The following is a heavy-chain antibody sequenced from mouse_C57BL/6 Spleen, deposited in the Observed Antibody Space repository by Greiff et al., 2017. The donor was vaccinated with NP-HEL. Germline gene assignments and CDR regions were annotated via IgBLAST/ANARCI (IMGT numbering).Heavy chain of an antibody. J-gene: IGHJ1*03. D-gene: IGHD2-4*01. V-gene: IGHV1-26*01. CDR2: INTNNGGT. CDR3: ARFDYDVNWYFDV. Sequence: EVQLQQSGPELVKPGASVKISCKASGYTFTDYYMNWVKQSHGKSLEWIGDINTNNGGTSYNQKFKGKATLTVDKSSSTAYMELRSLTSEYSAVYYCARFDYDVNWYFDVWGTGTTVTVSS. CDR1: GYTFTDYY.